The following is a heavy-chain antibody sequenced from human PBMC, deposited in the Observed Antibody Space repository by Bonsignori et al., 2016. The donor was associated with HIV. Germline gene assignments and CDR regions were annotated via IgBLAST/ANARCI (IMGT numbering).Heavy chain of an antibody. CDR2: IRSRAYGGTT. CDR3: SRGYSSGWSLSEYYYYYMDV. J-gene: IGHJ6*03. Sequence: GESLKISCTTSGFTFGDYAMKWVRQAPGKGLEWVGFIRSRAYGGTTEYAASVKGRFTISRDDSKSIAYLQMNSLKTEDTAVYYCSRGYSSGWSLSEYYYYYMDVWGKGTTVTVSS. D-gene: IGHD3-22*01. V-gene: IGHV3-49*04. CDR1: GFTFGDYA.